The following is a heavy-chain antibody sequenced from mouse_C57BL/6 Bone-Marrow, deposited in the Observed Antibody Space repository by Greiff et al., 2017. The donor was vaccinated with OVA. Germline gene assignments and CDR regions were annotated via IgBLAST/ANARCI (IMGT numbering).Heavy chain of an antibody. CDR3: ARNLRYFDV. V-gene: IGHV5-17*01. J-gene: IGHJ1*03. Sequence: EVKLVESGGGLVKPGGSLKLSCAASGFTFSDYGMHWVRQAPEQGLEWVAYISSGSSTIYYADTVKGRFTISRDNAKNTLFLQMTSLRSEDTAMYYCARNLRYFDVWGTGTTVTVSS. CDR1: GFTFSDYG. CDR2: ISSGSSTI.